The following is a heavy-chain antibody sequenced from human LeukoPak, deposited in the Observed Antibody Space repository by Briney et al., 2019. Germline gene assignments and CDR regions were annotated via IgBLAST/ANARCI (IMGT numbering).Heavy chain of an antibody. V-gene: IGHV4-39*07. Sequence: NPSETLSLTCTVSGGSISSGSYYWSWIRQPPGKGLEWIGEINHSGSTNYNPSLKSRVTISVDTSKNQFSLKLSSVTAADTAVYYCARTKYYDFWSGYRDAFDIWGQGTMVTVSS. J-gene: IGHJ3*02. CDR2: INHSGST. D-gene: IGHD3-3*01. CDR1: GGSISSGSYY. CDR3: ARTKYYDFWSGYRDAFDI.